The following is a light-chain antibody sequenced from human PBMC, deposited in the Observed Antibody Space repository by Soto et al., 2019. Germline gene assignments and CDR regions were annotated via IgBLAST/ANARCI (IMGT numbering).Light chain of an antibody. V-gene: IGKV1-12*01. CDR1: QPISSW. CDR3: QQANSYQLS. J-gene: IGKJ4*01. CDR2: GAS. Sequence: DIQMTQSPSSVYASVGDRVTINCRASQPISSWLAWYQQKPGKAPTLLIHGASNLQDGVPSRFSGSGSGTDFVLTVSSLQPEDFATYYCQQANSYQLSFGGGTKVDIK.